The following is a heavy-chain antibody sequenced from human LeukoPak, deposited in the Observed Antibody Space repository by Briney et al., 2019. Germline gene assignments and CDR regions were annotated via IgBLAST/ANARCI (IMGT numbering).Heavy chain of an antibody. D-gene: IGHD6-19*01. V-gene: IGHV3-64*01. CDR2: INSNGDST. CDR3: AREGQWLDS. Sequence: GGSLRLSCAATGFIFSSHAMHWVRQPPGKGLEYVSAINSNGDSTYHAHSVKGRFTISRDNSKNSLYLQMGSLRAEDMAVYYCAREGQWLDSWGLGTLVTVSS. CDR1: GFIFSSHA. J-gene: IGHJ5*01.